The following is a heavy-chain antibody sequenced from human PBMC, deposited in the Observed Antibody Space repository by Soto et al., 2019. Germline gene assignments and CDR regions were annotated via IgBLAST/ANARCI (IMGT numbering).Heavy chain of an antibody. CDR2: INAGNGNT. D-gene: IGHD3-22*01. V-gene: IGHV1-3*01. CDR1: GYTFATYP. Sequence: QVQLVQSGAEVKKPGASVKVSCKASGYTFATYPIHWVRQAPGQRLEWMGWINAGNGNTKFSQKFQGRGTITRDAAASTAYMELSSLRSEDTAVYYCAREDYDSSGSGYYYFEYWGQGTLVNVSS. J-gene: IGHJ4*02. CDR3: AREDYDSSGSGYYYFEY.